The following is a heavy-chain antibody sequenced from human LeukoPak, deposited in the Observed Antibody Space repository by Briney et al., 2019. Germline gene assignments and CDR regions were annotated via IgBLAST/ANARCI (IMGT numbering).Heavy chain of an antibody. CDR2: ISAYNGNT. V-gene: IGHV1-18*01. CDR1: GYTFTSYG. J-gene: IGHJ4*02. Sequence: ASVKVSCKASGYTFTSYGISWVRQAPGQGLEWMGWISAYNGNTNYAQKLQGRVTMTTDTSTSTAYMELRSLRAEDTAVYYCAKVAGNVDIVATILGDYWGQGTLVTVSS. CDR3: AKVAGNVDIVATILGDY. D-gene: IGHD5-12*01.